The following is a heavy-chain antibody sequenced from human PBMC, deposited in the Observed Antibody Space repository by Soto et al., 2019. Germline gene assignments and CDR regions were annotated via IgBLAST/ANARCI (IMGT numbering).Heavy chain of an antibody. CDR2: INHSGST. CDR3: ARCGVVTYYYYYGMDV. D-gene: IGHD3-3*01. Sequence: XATLSLTCAVYGGSFSGYYWSWIRQPPGKGLEWIGEINHSGSTNYNPSLKSRVTISVDTSKNQFSLKLRSVTAADTAVYYCARCGVVTYYYYYGMDVWGQGTTVTVSS. V-gene: IGHV4-34*01. CDR1: GGSFSGYY. J-gene: IGHJ6*02.